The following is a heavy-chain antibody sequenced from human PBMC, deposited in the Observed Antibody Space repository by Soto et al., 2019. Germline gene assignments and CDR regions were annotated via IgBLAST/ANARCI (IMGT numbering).Heavy chain of an antibody. Sequence: SETLSLTCTVSGGSVSNSYWGWIRQPPGKGLGWVAYVYYSGSTNYNPSLGSRVTISVDKSKNQFSLKMTSVTGADTAVYYCARGRSHEWELLVQYFDYWGQGTLVTVSS. CDR2: VYYSGST. CDR1: GGSVSNSY. D-gene: IGHD1-26*01. CDR3: ARGRSHEWELLVQYFDY. J-gene: IGHJ4*02. V-gene: IGHV4-59*02.